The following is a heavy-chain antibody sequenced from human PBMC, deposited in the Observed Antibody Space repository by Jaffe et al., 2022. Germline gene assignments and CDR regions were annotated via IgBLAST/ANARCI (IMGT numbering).Heavy chain of an antibody. D-gene: IGHD3-10*01. CDR3: AKDYLPVRGVLVRTPLDY. CDR1: GFTFSSYG. J-gene: IGHJ4*02. CDR2: IRYDGSNK. Sequence: QVQLVESGGGVVQPGGSLRLSCAASGFTFSSYGMHWVRQAPGKGLEWVAFIRYDGSNKYYADSVKGRFTISRDNSKNTLYLQMNSLRAEDTAVYYCAKDYLPVRGVLVRTPLDYWGQGTLVTVSS. V-gene: IGHV3-30*02.